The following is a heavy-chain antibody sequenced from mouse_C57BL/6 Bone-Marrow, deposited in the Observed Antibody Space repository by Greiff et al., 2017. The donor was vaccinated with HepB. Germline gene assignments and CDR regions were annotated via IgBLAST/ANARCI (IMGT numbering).Heavy chain of an antibody. Sequence: QVQLQQPGAELVKPGASVKLSCKASGYTFTSYWMQWVKQRPGQGLEWIGEIDPSDSYTNYNQKFKGKATLTVDTSSSTAYMQLSSLTSEDSAVYHCARSTVVATRAMDYWGQGTSVTVSS. CDR1: GYTFTSYW. CDR2: IDPSDSYT. CDR3: ARSTVVATRAMDY. D-gene: IGHD1-1*01. V-gene: IGHV1-50*01. J-gene: IGHJ4*01.